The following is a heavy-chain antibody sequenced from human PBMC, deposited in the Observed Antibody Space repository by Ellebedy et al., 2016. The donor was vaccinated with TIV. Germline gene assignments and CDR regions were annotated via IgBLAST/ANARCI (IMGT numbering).Heavy chain of an antibody. CDR3: ARRSIAAAGQLFDY. D-gene: IGHD6-13*01. V-gene: IGHV2-5*02. CDR2: IFWDDDK. Sequence: SGPTLVKPTQTLTLTCTFSGFSLYTTGVGVGWIRQPPGEALESLAFIFWDDDKRYSPSLKSRLTITKDTSKNQVVLTMTNMDPVDTATYYCARRSIAAAGQLFDYWGQGTLVTVSS. CDR1: GFSLYTTGVG. J-gene: IGHJ4*02.